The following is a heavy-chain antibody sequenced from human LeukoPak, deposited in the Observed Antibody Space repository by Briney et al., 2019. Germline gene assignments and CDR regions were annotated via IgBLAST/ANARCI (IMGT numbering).Heavy chain of an antibody. CDR3: VREGSGSTHYMDV. CDR1: GFTFDDYI. D-gene: IGHD3-10*01. Sequence: GGSLRLSCAASGFTFDDYIMHWVRQAPGKGLEWVSLVSWDGDTTYYADSVKGRFAISRDNAKNSLFLQMDSLRVEDTAVYYCVREGSGSTHYMDVWGKGTTVIVSS. J-gene: IGHJ6*03. CDR2: VSWDGDTT. V-gene: IGHV3-43*01.